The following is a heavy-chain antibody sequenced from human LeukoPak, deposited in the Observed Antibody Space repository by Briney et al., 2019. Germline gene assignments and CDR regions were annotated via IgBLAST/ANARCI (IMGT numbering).Heavy chain of an antibody. Sequence: GGSLRLSCAASGFAFKNYAMTWVRQAPGKGLEWVPNINDNGGQRHYADSVKGRFTISRDNSKNTVFLQMDSLRAEDTAVYYCAKTQWKVGATDYFDYWGQGILVTVSS. V-gene: IGHV3-23*01. CDR3: AKTQWKVGATDYFDY. CDR1: GFAFKNYA. J-gene: IGHJ4*02. D-gene: IGHD1-26*01. CDR2: INDNGGQR.